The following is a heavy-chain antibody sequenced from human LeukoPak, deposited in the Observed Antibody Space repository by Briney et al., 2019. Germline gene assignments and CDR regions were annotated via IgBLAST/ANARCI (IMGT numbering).Heavy chain of an antibody. J-gene: IGHJ4*02. V-gene: IGHV3-48*01. CDR3: VRDPNALDY. Sequence: PGRSLRLSCAASGFAFSTYSMNWVRQAPGKGLEWVSYINRRGSPIYYADSVKGRFTISRDNAKNSLYLQMNSLSAEDTAVYYCVRDPNALDYWGQGILVTVSS. CDR1: GFAFSTYS. CDR2: INRRGSPI.